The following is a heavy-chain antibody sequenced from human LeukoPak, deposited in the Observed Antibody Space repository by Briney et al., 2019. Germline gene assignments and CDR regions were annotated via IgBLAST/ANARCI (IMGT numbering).Heavy chain of an antibody. CDR3: GRVWSPYSRTSCYPSDYYYYMDV. CDR2: IYSCGST. Sequence: GGSLRLSCAASGFTFNNYAMSWVRQAPGKGLEWVSVIYSCGSTYYADSVKGRFTISRDNSKNTLYLQMNSLRAEDTAVYYCGRVWSPYSRTSCYPSDYYYYMDVWAKGTTVPVSS. CDR1: GFTFNNYA. J-gene: IGHJ6*03. V-gene: IGHV3-66*03. D-gene: IGHD2-2*01.